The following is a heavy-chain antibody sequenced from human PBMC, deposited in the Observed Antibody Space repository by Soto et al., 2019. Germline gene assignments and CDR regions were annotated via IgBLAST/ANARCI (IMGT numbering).Heavy chain of an antibody. CDR2: ISYDGSNK. Sequence: QVQLVESGGGVVQPGRSLRLSCAASGFTFSSYAMHWVRQAPGKGLEWVAVISYDGSNKYYADSVKGRFTISRDNSKNTLYREMNSLTAEDTAVYYCARDCLTHTPDYYYYGMDVWGQGTTVTVSS. D-gene: IGHD2-15*01. CDR3: ARDCLTHTPDYYYYGMDV. J-gene: IGHJ6*02. CDR1: GFTFSSYA. V-gene: IGHV3-30-3*01.